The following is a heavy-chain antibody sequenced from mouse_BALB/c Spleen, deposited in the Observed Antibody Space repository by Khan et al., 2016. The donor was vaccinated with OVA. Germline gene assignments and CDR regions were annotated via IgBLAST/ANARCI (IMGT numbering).Heavy chain of an antibody. D-gene: IGHD2-3*01. CDR2: IYPGSGST. CDR3: TKGLLAWFAY. Sequence: LQQPGSELVRPGASVKLSCKASGYTFTSYWMHWVKQRPGQGLEWIGNIYPGSGSTNYDEKVKSKATLTVDTASSTAYMQLSSLTSEDSAVYYCTKGLLAWFAYWGQGTLVTVSA. CDR1: GYTFTSYW. V-gene: IGHV1S22*01. J-gene: IGHJ3*01.